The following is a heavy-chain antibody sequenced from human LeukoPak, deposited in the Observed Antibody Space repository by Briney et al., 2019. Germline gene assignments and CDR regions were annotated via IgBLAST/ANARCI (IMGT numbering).Heavy chain of an antibody. V-gene: IGHV1-18*01. Sequence: ASVKVSCKASGYTFTSYGTSWVRQAPGQGLEWMGWISAYNGNTNYAQKLQGRVTMTTDTSTSTAYMELRSLRSDDTAVYNCARDLFADYGGNNFDYWGQGTLVTVSS. J-gene: IGHJ4*02. CDR1: GYTFTSYG. CDR2: ISAYNGNT. D-gene: IGHD4-23*01. CDR3: ARDLFADYGGNNFDY.